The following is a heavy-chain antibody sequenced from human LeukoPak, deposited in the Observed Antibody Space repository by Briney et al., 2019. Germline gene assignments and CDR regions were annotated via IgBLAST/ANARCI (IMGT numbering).Heavy chain of an antibody. CDR3: ARPSSGSYSYAFDI. Sequence: SETLSLTCTVSGGSISTYYWSWIRQPPGKGLEWIGYIHYSGSTDYNPSLKSRVTISVDTSKNRVSLKLSSVTAADTAVYYCARPSSGSYSYAFDIWGQGTMVTVSS. V-gene: IGHV4-59*08. CDR2: IHYSGST. CDR1: GGSISTYY. J-gene: IGHJ3*02. D-gene: IGHD3-10*01.